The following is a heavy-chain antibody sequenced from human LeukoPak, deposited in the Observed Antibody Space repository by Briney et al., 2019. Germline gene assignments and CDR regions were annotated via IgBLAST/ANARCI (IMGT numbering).Heavy chain of an antibody. V-gene: IGHV4-59*08. Sequence: SETLSLTCTVSGGSISSYYWSWIRQPPGKGLEWIGYIYYSGSTNYNPSLKSRVTISVDTSKNQFSLKLSSVTAADTAVYYCASQIAVADRRGYWYFDLWGRGTLVTVSS. CDR3: ASQIAVADRRGYWYFDL. D-gene: IGHD6-19*01. J-gene: IGHJ2*01. CDR2: IYYSGST. CDR1: GGSISSYY.